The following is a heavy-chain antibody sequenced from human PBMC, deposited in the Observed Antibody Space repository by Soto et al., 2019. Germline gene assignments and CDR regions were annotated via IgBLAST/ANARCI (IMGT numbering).Heavy chain of an antibody. CDR3: ARDLNTLSTIFGVVRARDNHRQEMDV. CDR1: GYTLTELS. CDR2: FDPEDGET. J-gene: IGHJ6*04. V-gene: IGHV1-24*01. Sequence: ASVKVSCKVSGYTLTELSMHWVRQAPGKGLEWMGGFDPEDGETIYAQKFQGRVTMTEDTSTDTAYMELSRLRSDDTAVYYCARDLNTLSTIFGVVRARDNHRQEMDVWGKGTTVTVSS. D-gene: IGHD3-3*01.